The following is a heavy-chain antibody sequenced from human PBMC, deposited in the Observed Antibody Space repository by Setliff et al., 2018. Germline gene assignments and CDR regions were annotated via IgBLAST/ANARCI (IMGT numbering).Heavy chain of an antibody. CDR2: IYYSGTT. CDR3: GRGFSRIEGWGNWFDP. CDR1: GGSISSYY. V-gene: IGHV4-59*08. J-gene: IGHJ5*02. Sequence: PSETLSLTCTVSGGSISSYYWSWIRQPPGKGLEWIAYIYYSGTTNYNPSLKSRLIITRDTSKNQISLKLTSVTAADTAVYYCGRGFSRIEGWGNWFDPWGQGILVTVSS. D-gene: IGHD2-15*01.